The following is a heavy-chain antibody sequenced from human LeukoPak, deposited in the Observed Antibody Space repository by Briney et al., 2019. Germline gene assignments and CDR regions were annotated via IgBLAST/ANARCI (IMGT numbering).Heavy chain of an antibody. D-gene: IGHD1-26*01. Sequence: GGSLRLSCAASGFTFSSYWMHWVRQAPGKGLVWVSRINSDGSSTSYADSVKGRFTISRDNAENSLYLQMDSLRVEDTAVYYCAKGGSYDYYYYMDVWGKGTTVTVSS. J-gene: IGHJ6*03. V-gene: IGHV3-74*01. CDR2: INSDGSST. CDR1: GFTFSSYW. CDR3: AKGGSYDYYYYMDV.